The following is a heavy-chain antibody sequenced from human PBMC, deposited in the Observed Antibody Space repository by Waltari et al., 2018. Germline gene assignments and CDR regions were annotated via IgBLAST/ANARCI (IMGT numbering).Heavy chain of an antibody. J-gene: IGHJ4*02. CDR2: TSASSGST. CDR1: GFIFSRFA. V-gene: IGHV3-23*01. CDR3: TKMRRNLPRDIIDN. Sequence: EVQLLESGGGLVQRGGSLRLSCAVSGFIFSRFAMSWVRHTPGKGLEWVAGTSASSGSTYYADYVQGRFTISRDNSKKRVFLQMNSLRAEDTATYYCTKMRRNLPRDIIDNWGQGTQVIIAS.